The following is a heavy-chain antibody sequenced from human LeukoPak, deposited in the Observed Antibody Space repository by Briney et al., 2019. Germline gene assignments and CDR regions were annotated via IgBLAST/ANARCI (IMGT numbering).Heavy chain of an antibody. CDR2: INPNSGGT. CDR1: GYTFTGYY. Sequence: ASVEVSCKASGYTFTGYYMHWVRQAPGQGLEWMGWINPNSGGTNYAQKFQGRVTMTRDTSISTAYMELSRLRSDDTAVYYCASGYCSSTSCYRRKGADAFDIWGQGTMVTVSS. J-gene: IGHJ3*02. CDR3: ASGYCSSTSCYRRKGADAFDI. D-gene: IGHD2-2*02. V-gene: IGHV1-2*02.